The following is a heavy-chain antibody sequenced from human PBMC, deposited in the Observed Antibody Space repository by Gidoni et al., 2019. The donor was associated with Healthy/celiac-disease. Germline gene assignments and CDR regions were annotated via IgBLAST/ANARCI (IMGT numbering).Heavy chain of an antibody. J-gene: IGHJ4*02. Sequence: EVQLVESGGGLVQPGRSLRLSCAAPGFTFDDYAMHLVRQAPGKGLALVAGISWNSGSIGYADSVKGRFTISRDNAKNSLYLQMNSLRAEDTALYYCAKEGQLDHAYFDYWGQGTLVTVSS. CDR2: ISWNSGSI. D-gene: IGHD6-6*01. CDR3: AKEGQLDHAYFDY. V-gene: IGHV3-9*01. CDR1: GFTFDDYA.